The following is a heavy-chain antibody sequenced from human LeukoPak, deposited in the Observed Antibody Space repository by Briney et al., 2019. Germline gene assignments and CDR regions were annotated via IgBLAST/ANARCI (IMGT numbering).Heavy chain of an antibody. D-gene: IGHD2-15*01. V-gene: IGHV4-4*07. CDR1: GGSISSYY. J-gene: IGHJ5*02. CDR2: IYTSGST. Sequence: SETLSLTCTVSGGSISSYYWSWIRQPAGKGLEWIGRIYTSGSTNYNPSLKSRVTMSVDTSKNQFSLKLSSVTAADTAVYYCARDRCGGSFPYNWFDPWGQGTLVTVSS. CDR3: ARDRCGGSFPYNWFDP.